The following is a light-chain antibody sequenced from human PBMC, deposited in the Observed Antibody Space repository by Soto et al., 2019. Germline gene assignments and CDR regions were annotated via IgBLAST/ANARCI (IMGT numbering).Light chain of an antibody. J-gene: IGKJ2*01. CDR2: GAS. CDR1: QSVSSN. Sequence: EIVMTQSPATLSVSPGERATLSCRASQSVSSNLGWYQQKPGQAPRLLIYGASTRATGIPARFSGSGSGTEFTLTISSLQSEDFAVYYCQQYNKWPLTFGQGTKLEIK. V-gene: IGKV3-15*01. CDR3: QQYNKWPLT.